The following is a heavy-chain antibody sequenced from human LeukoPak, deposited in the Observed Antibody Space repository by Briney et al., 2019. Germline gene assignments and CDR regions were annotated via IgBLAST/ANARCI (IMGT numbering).Heavy chain of an antibody. CDR2: IRSKANSYAT. CDR3: TSSRVGAINFDY. V-gene: IGHV3-73*01. Sequence: GGSLRLSCAASGFTFSGSAMHRVRQASGKGLEWVGRIRSKANSYATAYAASVKGRFTISRDDSKNTAYLQMNSLKTEDTAVYYCTSSRVGAINFDYWGQGTLVTVSS. D-gene: IGHD1-26*01. CDR1: GFTFSGSA. J-gene: IGHJ4*02.